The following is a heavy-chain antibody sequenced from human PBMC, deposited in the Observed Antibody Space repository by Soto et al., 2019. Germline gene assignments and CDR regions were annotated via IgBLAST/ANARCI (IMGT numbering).Heavy chain of an antibody. V-gene: IGHV6-1*01. CDR2: TYFRSKWYN. CDR3: AREVREVVWFDP. CDR1: GDSVSSNSAA. J-gene: IGHJ5*02. D-gene: IGHD2-15*01. Sequence: PSQTLSLTCVIYGDSVSSNSAAWYWFRQSPSRGLEWLGRTYFRSKWYNDYAVSVKSRITINPDTSKNQFSLQLNSVTPEDTAVYYCAREVREVVWFDPWGQGTLVTVSS.